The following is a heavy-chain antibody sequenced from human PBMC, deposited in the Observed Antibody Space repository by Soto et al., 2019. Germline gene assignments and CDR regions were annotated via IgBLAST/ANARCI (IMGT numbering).Heavy chain of an antibody. V-gene: IGHV1-18*04. Sequence: ASVKVSCKASGYTFTCYGISWVRQAPGQGLEWMGWISAYNGNTNYAQKLQGRVTMTTDTSTSTAYMELRSLRSDDTAVYYCARVGSPHYCSSTSCYGWFDPWGQGTLVTVS. J-gene: IGHJ5*02. CDR3: ARVGSPHYCSSTSCYGWFDP. CDR2: ISAYNGNT. CDR1: GYTFTCYG. D-gene: IGHD2-2*01.